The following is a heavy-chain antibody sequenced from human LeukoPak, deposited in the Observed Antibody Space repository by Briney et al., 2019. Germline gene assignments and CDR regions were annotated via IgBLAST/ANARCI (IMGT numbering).Heavy chain of an antibody. V-gene: IGHV3-53*01. CDR3: ARDFKGGRFGELNPPDY. D-gene: IGHD3-10*01. Sequence: GGSLRLTCAASGFTVSSNYMSWVRQAPGKGLEWLSVTYTGGSTYYADSVKGRFTISRDNSKNTLYLQMNSLRAEDTAVYYCARDFKGGRFGELNPPDYWGQGTLVTVSS. J-gene: IGHJ4*02. CDR2: TYTGGST. CDR1: GFTVSSNY.